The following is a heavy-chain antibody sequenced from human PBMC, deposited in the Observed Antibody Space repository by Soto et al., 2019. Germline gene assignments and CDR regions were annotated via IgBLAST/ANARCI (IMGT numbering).Heavy chain of an antibody. CDR2: IDYTGGT. V-gene: IGHV4-30-4*01. Sequence: SETLSLTCSVSGASIRDGDYYWSWLRQPPGKGPEWIGIIDYTGGTHYNPTLTGPVSMSVDTSANQFSLKVNFVTAADSAVYYCARVGYGDYGICYCYGRRGPGNLVTGSS. J-gene: IGHJ4*02. D-gene: IGHD4-17*01. CDR3: ARVGYGDYGICYCYGR. CDR1: GASIRDGDYY.